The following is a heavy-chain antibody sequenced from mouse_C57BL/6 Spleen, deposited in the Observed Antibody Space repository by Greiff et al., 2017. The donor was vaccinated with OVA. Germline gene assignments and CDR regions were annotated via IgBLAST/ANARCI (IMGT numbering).Heavy chain of an antibody. Sequence: QVQLKQPGAELVMPGASVKLSCKASGYTFTSYWMHWVKQRPGQGLEWIGEIDPSDSYTNYNQKFKGKSTLTVDKSSSTAYMQLSSLTSEDSAVYYCARGDYGFYYAMDYWGQGTSVTVSS. CDR1: GYTFTSYW. J-gene: IGHJ4*01. CDR3: ARGDYGFYYAMDY. V-gene: IGHV1-69*01. CDR2: IDPSDSYT. D-gene: IGHD1-2*01.